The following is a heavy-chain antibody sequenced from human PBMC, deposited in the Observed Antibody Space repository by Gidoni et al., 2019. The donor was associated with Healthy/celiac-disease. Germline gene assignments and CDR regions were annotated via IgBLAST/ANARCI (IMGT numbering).Heavy chain of an antibody. CDR1: GYSFTSYW. D-gene: IGHD3-9*01. J-gene: IGHJ5*02. CDR3: ARSAIRYFDWLLPNWFDP. CDR2: IYPGDSDT. Sequence: EVQLVQSGAEVKKPGESLKISCKGSGYSFTSYWIGWVRQMPGKGLEWMGIIYPGDSDTRYSPSFQGQVTISADKSISTAYLQWSSLKASDTAMYYCARSAIRYFDWLLPNWFDPWGQGTLVTVSS. V-gene: IGHV5-51*01.